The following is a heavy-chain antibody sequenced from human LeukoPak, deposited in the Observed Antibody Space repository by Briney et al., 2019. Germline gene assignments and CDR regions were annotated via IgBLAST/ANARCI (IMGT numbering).Heavy chain of an antibody. Sequence: GSLRLSCAASGFTFSSYWMSWVRQAPGKGLEWVANIKQDGSEKYYVDSVRGRFTISRDSAKNSLYLQMNSLRAEDTAVYYCARGDWLPLPYAFDHWGQGTLVTVSS. CDR2: IKQDGSEK. CDR3: ARGDWLPLPYAFDH. J-gene: IGHJ4*02. CDR1: GFTFSSYW. V-gene: IGHV3-7*01. D-gene: IGHD5-12*01.